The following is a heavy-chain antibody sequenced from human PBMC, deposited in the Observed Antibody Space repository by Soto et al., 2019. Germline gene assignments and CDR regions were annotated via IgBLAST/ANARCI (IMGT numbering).Heavy chain of an antibody. D-gene: IGHD3-9*01. CDR1: DDSINSDKYY. J-gene: IGHJ4*02. CDR2: IYYRGNA. Sequence: SETLSLTCSVFDDSINSDKYYWGWIRQPPGKGLEWIGSIYYRGNAYYNPSLQTRVTISLDKSKSQFPLKLNSVTAADSAVYFCARLEGLATISYYFDFWGPGALVTVSS. V-gene: IGHV4-39*01. CDR3: ARLEGLATISYYFDF.